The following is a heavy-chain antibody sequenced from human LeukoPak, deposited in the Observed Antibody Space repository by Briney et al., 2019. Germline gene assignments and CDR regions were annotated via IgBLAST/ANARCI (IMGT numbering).Heavy chain of an antibody. D-gene: IGHD3-22*01. CDR1: GGTFSSYA. J-gene: IGHJ4*02. V-gene: IGHV1-69*13. CDR2: IIPIFGTA. Sequence: SVKVSCKASGGTFSSYAISWVRQAPGQGLEWMGGIIPIFGTANYAQKFQGRVTITADESTSTAYMELSSLRSEDTAVYYCARGITMIVVALDYWGQGTLVTVSS. CDR3: ARGITMIVVALDY.